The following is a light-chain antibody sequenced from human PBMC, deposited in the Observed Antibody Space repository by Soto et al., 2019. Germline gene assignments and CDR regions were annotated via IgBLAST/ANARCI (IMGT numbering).Light chain of an antibody. CDR2: DVM. J-gene: IGLJ3*02. V-gene: IGLV2-14*03. CDR1: NSDIGGYNY. CDR3: SSYTSSSTLV. Sequence: QSVLTQPASVSGSPGQSITISCTGTNSDIGGYNYVSWYQHHPGKAPKLMIYDVMNRPSGVSNRFSGSKSGNTASLTISGLQAEDEADYYCSSYTSSSTLVFGGGTKVTVL.